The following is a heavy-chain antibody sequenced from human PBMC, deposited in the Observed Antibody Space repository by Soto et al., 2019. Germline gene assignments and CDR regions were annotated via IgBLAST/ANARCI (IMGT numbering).Heavy chain of an antibody. J-gene: IGHJ4*02. D-gene: IGHD4-17*01. Sequence: QVQLVESGGGLVKPGGSLRPSCATSGFIFSDYYMHWIRQAPGKGLEWISYISGNGRIIQYADSAKGRFTISRDNAQNSLYLQMNSLRADDTALYFCARDFDADSRTDFDYWGQGTLVTVSS. V-gene: IGHV3-11*01. CDR1: GFIFSDYY. CDR2: ISGNGRII. CDR3: ARDFDADSRTDFDY.